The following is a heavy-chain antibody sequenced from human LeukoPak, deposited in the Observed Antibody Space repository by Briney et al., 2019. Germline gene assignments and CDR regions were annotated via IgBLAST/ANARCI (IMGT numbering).Heavy chain of an antibody. CDR3: TRDNNNLFDY. D-gene: IGHD1/OR15-1a*01. CDR1: GFTFSAYW. V-gene: IGHV3-7*01. J-gene: IGHJ4*02. CDR2: IKTDGGEK. Sequence: GGSLRLSCAASGFTFSAYWMSWVRQAPRKGQEWVANIKTDGGEKYYVDSVKGRFTISRDNAKNSLYLQMNSLRDEDTAVYYCTRDNNNLFDYWGQGTLVTVSS.